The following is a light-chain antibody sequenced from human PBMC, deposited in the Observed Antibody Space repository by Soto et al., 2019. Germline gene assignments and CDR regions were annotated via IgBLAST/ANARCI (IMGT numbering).Light chain of an antibody. V-gene: IGLV2-11*01. CDR2: DVS. CDR3: CSSAGTYV. J-gene: IGLJ1*01. CDR1: SSDVGGYKY. Sequence: QSVLTQPRSVSGSPGQSVTISCTGTSSDVGGYKYVSWYQQHPGKAPKLMIYDVSKRPSGVPDRFSGSKSGNTASLTISGLQAEDAAVYYCCSSAGTYVFGTGTKVTVL.